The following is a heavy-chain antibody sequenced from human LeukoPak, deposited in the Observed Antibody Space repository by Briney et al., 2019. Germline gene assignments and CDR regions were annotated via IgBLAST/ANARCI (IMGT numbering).Heavy chain of an antibody. CDR3: ARDAVISTEVLLTAWDYFDC. CDR1: GFTFSSYE. J-gene: IGHJ4*02. Sequence: GGSLRLSCAASGFTFSSYEMNWFRQAPGKGLEWVSYISGSGSIIDYADSVKGRFTISRDNTKNSLYLQMNSLRAEDTATYFCARDAVISTEVLLTAWDYFDCWGQGTRVIVSS. D-gene: IGHD4-11*01. V-gene: IGHV3-48*03. CDR2: ISGSGSII.